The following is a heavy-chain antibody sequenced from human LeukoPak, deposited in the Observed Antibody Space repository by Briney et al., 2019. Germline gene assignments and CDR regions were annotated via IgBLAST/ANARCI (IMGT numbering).Heavy chain of an antibody. CDR2: IIPLLGIA. Sequence: SVKVSCKASGGTFSSYAISWVRQAPGQGLEWMGRIIPLLGIANYAQKFQGRVTITADKSTSTAYMELSSLRPEDTAAYYCARGRIGCSGGSCRNDAFDIWGQGTMVTVSS. J-gene: IGHJ3*02. V-gene: IGHV1-69*04. CDR3: ARGRIGCSGGSCRNDAFDI. D-gene: IGHD2-15*01. CDR1: GGTFSSYA.